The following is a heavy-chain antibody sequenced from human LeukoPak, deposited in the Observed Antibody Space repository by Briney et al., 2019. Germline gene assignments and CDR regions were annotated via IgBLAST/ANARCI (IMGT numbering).Heavy chain of an antibody. D-gene: IGHD3-10*01. CDR3: AKAFGSALYYYMDV. J-gene: IGHJ6*03. V-gene: IGHV3-30*02. CDR1: GFTFSSYA. Sequence: PGGSLRLSCAASGFTFSSYAMHWVRQAPGKGLEWVAFIRYDGSNKYYADSVKGRFTISRDNSKNTLYLQMNSLRAEDTAVYYCAKAFGSALYYYMDVWGKGTTVTISS. CDR2: IRYDGSNK.